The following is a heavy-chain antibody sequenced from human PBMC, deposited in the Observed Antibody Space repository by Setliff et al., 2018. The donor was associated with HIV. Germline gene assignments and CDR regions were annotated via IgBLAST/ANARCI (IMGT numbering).Heavy chain of an antibody. V-gene: IGHV3-30*02. D-gene: IGHD3-10*01. J-gene: IGHJ3*02. CDR3: AKDFMTLIGSDAFDI. CDR2: IHYDGNNK. Sequence: PGGSLRLSCAASGFTSTDFGMHWVRQASGKGLEWVAFIHYDGNNKLYSDSVKGRFTISRDKSTNTLYLQMNSLRLEDTAVYYCAKDFMTLIGSDAFDIWGQGTMVTVSS. CDR1: GFTSTDFG.